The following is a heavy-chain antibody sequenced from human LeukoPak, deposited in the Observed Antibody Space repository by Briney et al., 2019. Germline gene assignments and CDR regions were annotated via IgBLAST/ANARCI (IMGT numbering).Heavy chain of an antibody. CDR2: ISYDGSNK. J-gene: IGHJ6*02. Sequence: GRSLRLSCAASGFTFSSYAMHWVRQAPGKGLEWVAVISYDGSNKYYADSVKGRFTISRDNSKNTLYLQMNSLRSEDTAVYYCAAQYSSGWYVEHYYGMDVWGQGTTVTVSS. V-gene: IGHV3-30-3*01. CDR3: AAQYSSGWYVEHYYGMDV. CDR1: GFTFSSYA. D-gene: IGHD6-19*01.